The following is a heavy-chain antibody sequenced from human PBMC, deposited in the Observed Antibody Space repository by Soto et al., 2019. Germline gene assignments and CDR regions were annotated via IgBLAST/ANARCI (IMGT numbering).Heavy chain of an antibody. CDR1: GFTFSSYT. CDR2: ILYDGSNK. J-gene: IGHJ4*02. D-gene: IGHD2-21*02. Sequence: PGGSLRLSCAASGFTFSSYTMHWVRQAPGKGLEWVAVILYDGSNKYYADSVKGRFTISRDNSKNTLYLQMNSLRAEDTAVYYCSRESAGWVTPAFDSWGQGTLVTVSS. CDR3: SRESAGWVTPAFDS. V-gene: IGHV3-30-3*01.